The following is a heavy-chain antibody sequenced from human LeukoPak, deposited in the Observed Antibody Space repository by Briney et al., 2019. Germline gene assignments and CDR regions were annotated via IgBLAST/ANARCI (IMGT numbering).Heavy chain of an antibody. CDR3: AKNRKSGSYWDY. D-gene: IGHD1-26*01. Sequence: PGGSLRLSCAASGFTFSSYAITWVRQAPGKGLEWVSAISGSGGSTYYADSVKGRFTISRDNSKNTLYLQMKSLRAEDTAVYYCAKNRKSGSYWDYWGQGTLVTVSS. CDR1: GFTFSSYA. J-gene: IGHJ4*02. CDR2: ISGSGGST. V-gene: IGHV3-23*01.